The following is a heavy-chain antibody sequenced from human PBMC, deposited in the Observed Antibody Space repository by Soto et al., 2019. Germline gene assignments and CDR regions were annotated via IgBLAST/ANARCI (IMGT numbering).Heavy chain of an antibody. CDR2: ISSSSSTI. J-gene: IGHJ3*02. CDR3: ARDVVVVAATPDVFDI. Sequence: EVQLVESGGGLVQPGGSLRLSCAASGFTFSSYSMNWVRQAPGKGLEWVSYISSSSSTIYYADSVKGRFTISRDNAKNSLYLQMNSLRDEDTAVYYCARDVVVVAATPDVFDIWGQGTMVTVSS. D-gene: IGHD2-15*01. CDR1: GFTFSSYS. V-gene: IGHV3-48*02.